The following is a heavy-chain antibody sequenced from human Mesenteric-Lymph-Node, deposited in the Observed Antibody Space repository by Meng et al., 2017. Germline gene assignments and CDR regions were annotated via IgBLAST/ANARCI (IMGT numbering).Heavy chain of an antibody. Sequence: GESLKISCAASGFTVSSNYMSWVRQAPGKGLEWVSAISGFDDGTHSADSVKGRFTISRDNSKNTLYLQMNSSRAEDTAVYYCARARTNWLYDAFDIWGRGTMVTVSS. V-gene: IGHV3-23*01. CDR2: ISGFDDGT. J-gene: IGHJ3*02. D-gene: IGHD3-9*01. CDR1: GFTVSSNY. CDR3: ARARTNWLYDAFDI.